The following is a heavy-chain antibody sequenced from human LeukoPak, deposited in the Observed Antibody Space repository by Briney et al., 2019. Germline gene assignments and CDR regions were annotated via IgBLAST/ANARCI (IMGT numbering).Heavy chain of an antibody. CDR2: INHSGST. Sequence: SETLSLTCAVYGGSFSGYYWSWIRQPPGQGLEWSGEINHSGSTNYNPSLKSRVTISVDTSKNQFSLKLSSVTAADTAVYYCARMGVNFYYYYGMDVWGQGTTVTVSS. V-gene: IGHV4-34*01. CDR1: GGSFSGYY. J-gene: IGHJ6*02. D-gene: IGHD3-16*01. CDR3: ARMGVNFYYYYGMDV.